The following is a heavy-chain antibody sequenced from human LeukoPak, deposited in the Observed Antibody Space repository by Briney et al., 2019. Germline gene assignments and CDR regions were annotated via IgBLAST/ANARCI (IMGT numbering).Heavy chain of an antibody. Sequence: PSETLSLTCTVSGGSISSGSYYWSWIRQPAGKGLEWIGRIYTSGSTNYNPSLKSRVTISVDTSKNQFSLKLSSVTAADTAVYYCARGGTAMALYYFDYWGQGTLVTVSS. D-gene: IGHD5-18*01. CDR2: IYTSGST. CDR3: ARGGTAMALYYFDY. V-gene: IGHV4-61*02. CDR1: GGSISSGSYY. J-gene: IGHJ4*02.